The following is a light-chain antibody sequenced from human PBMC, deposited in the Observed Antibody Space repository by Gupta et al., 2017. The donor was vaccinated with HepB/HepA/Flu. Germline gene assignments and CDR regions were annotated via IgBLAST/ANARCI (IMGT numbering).Light chain of an antibody. J-gene: IGKJ4*01. V-gene: IGKV3-15*01. Sequence: EIVMTQSPATVSVSLGERVTLSCRASQTVTNNLAWYQQKSGQAPRLLIFSASTRATGVPARFSGSGSATEFTLTISSRQSEDSAVYYCHQYNNWSPFTFGGGTKVEIK. CDR3: HQYNNWSPFT. CDR1: QTVTNN. CDR2: SAS.